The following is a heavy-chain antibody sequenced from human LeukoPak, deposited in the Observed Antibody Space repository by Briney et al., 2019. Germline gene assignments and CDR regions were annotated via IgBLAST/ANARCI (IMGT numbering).Heavy chain of an antibody. D-gene: IGHD3-22*01. J-gene: IGHJ4*02. CDR3: ASGKYYYDSSGYYYAY. CDR2: ISGSGGST. Sequence: GGSLRLSCAASGFTFSSYAMSWVRLAPGKGLEWVSAISGSGGSTYYADSVKGRFTISRDNSKNTLYLQMNSLRAEDTAVYYCASGKYYYDSSGYYYAYWGQGTLVTVSS. CDR1: GFTFSSYA. V-gene: IGHV3-23*01.